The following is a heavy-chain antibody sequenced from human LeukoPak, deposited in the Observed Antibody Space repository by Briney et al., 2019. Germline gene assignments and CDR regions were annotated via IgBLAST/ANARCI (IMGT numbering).Heavy chain of an antibody. Sequence: GASVEVSCKASGYTFTSYDINWVRQATGQGLEWMGWVNPNSGNTAYAQKFQGRVTMSRNTSISTAYMELSSLRSEDTAVYYCARLPKYSRPLDYWGQGTLVTVSS. CDR2: VNPNSGNT. J-gene: IGHJ4*02. CDR1: GYTFTSYD. D-gene: IGHD6-6*01. V-gene: IGHV1-8*01. CDR3: ARLPKYSRPLDY.